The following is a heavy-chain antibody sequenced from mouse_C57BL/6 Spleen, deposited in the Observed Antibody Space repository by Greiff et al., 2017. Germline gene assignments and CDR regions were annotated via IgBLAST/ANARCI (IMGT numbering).Heavy chain of an antibody. D-gene: IGHD2-4*01. CDR3: ARTYDYDGSFAY. V-gene: IGHV1-26*01. CDR2: INPNNGGT. J-gene: IGHJ3*01. CDR1: GYTFTDYY. Sequence: VQLQQSGPELVKPGASVKISCKASGYTFTDYYMNWVKQSHGKSLEWIGDINPNNGGTSYNQKFKGKATLTVDKSSSTAYMELRSLTSEDSAVYYCARTYDYDGSFAYGGQGTLVTVSA.